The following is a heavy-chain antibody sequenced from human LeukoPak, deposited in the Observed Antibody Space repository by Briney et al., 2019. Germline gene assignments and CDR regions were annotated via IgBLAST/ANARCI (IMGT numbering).Heavy chain of an antibody. CDR1: GFTFSSYS. D-gene: IGHD3-22*01. CDR3: ASESTSGYYEGGFDY. Sequence: GSLRLSCAASGFTFSSYSMNWVRQAPGKGLEWVSSISSSSSCIYYADSVKGRFTISRDNAKNSLYLQMNSLRAEDTAVYYCASESTSGYYEGGFDYWGQGTLVTVSS. CDR2: ISSSSSCI. J-gene: IGHJ4*02. V-gene: IGHV3-21*01.